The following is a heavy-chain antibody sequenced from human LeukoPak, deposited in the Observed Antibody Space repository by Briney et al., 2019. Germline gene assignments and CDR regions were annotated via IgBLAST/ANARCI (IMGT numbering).Heavy chain of an antibody. Sequence: PGGSLRLSCAASGFTFSSYSMNWVRQAPGKGLEWVSSISSSSSYIYYADSVTGRFTISRDNAKNSLYLQMNSLRAEDTAVYYCARDGGPRSSTSFDIWGQGTMVTVSS. V-gene: IGHV3-21*01. CDR2: ISSSSSYI. D-gene: IGHD2-2*01. CDR3: ARDGGPRSSTSFDI. J-gene: IGHJ3*02. CDR1: GFTFSSYS.